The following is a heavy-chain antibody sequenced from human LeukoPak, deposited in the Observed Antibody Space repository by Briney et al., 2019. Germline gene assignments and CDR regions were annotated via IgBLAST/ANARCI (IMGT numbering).Heavy chain of an antibody. CDR1: GFTFSSYR. Sequence: GGSLRLSCAASGFTFSSYRMNWVRQAPGKGLEWLSYISRSSTTIYYADSVKGRYTISRDNAKNSLYLQMNSLRDEDTAVYYCAKDLLCSSTSCYGTGYFDSWGQGALVTVSS. CDR3: AKDLLCSSTSCYGTGYFDS. J-gene: IGHJ4*02. D-gene: IGHD2-2*01. V-gene: IGHV3-48*02. CDR2: ISRSSTTI.